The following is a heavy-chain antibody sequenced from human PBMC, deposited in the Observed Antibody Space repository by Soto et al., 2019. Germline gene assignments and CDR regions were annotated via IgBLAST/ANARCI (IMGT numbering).Heavy chain of an antibody. V-gene: IGHV3-30*18. D-gene: IGHD2-2*01. CDR1: GFTFSSFA. Sequence: QVQLVESGGGVVQPGRSLRLSCAASGFTFSSFAMHWVRQAPGKGLEWVALISYDGGDKYYADSVKGRFTISRDNSKNTLHLQMNSLRAEETAVYYCAKEGYCSSTSCHPKSFDYWGQGTLVTVSS. J-gene: IGHJ4*02. CDR3: AKEGYCSSTSCHPKSFDY. CDR2: ISYDGGDK.